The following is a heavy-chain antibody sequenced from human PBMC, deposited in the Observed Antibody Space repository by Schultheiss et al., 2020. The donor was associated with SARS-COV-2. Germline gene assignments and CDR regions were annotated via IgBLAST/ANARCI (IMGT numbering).Heavy chain of an antibody. CDR3: ARGPGGFEVDY. J-gene: IGHJ4*02. CDR2: IYYSGST. CDR1: GGSISSSSYY. D-gene: IGHD3-10*01. Sequence: SETLSLTCTVSGGSISSSSYYWGWIRQPPGKGLEWIGYIYYSGSTYYNPSLKSRVTISVDTSKNQFSLKLSSVTAADTAVYYCARGPGGFEVDYWGQGTLVTVSS. V-gene: IGHV4-39*07.